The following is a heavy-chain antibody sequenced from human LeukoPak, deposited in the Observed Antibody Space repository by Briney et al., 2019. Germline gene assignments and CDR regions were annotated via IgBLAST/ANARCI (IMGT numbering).Heavy chain of an antibody. J-gene: IGHJ3*02. CDR1: GFTFSSYN. D-gene: IGHD3-16*01. CDR3: AREGEHSGLVFDI. CDR2: IRSGSSTI. V-gene: IGHV3-48*02. Sequence: HPGGSLRLSCAASGFTFSSYNMNWVRQAPGKGLEWVSHIRSGSSTIYYADSVKGRFTISRDNAKNSLHLQMNSLRDEDTAVCYCAREGEHSGLVFDIWGQGTVVTVSS.